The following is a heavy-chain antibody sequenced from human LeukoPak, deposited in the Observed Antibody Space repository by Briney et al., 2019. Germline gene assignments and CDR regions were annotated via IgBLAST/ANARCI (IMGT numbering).Heavy chain of an antibody. Sequence: GGSLRLSCAASGFDLSTYEVNWVRQAPGKGLEWIADITISGHTKNYADSVKGRFTISRDNARTSLYLQMNSLRVEDTGVYYCARGDPHADLWGQGTLVTVSS. J-gene: IGHJ5*02. CDR2: ITISGHTK. CDR3: ARGDPHADL. CDR1: GFDLSTYE. V-gene: IGHV3-48*03.